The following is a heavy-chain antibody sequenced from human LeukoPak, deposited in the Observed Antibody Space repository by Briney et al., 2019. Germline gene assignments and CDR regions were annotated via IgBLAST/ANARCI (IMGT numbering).Heavy chain of an antibody. CDR1: GGSISSSNW. CDR3: ARINLPGGTNWFDP. D-gene: IGHD7-27*01. CDR2: IYHSGST. Sequence: SETLSLTCTVSGGSISSSNWWSWVRQPPGKGLEWIGEIYHSGSTNYNPSLKSRVTISVDTSKNQFSLKLSSVTAADTAVYYCARINLPGGTNWFDPWGQGILVTVSS. V-gene: IGHV4-4*02. J-gene: IGHJ5*02.